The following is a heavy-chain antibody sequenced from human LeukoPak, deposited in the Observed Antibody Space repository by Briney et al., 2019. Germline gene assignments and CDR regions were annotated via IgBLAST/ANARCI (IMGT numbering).Heavy chain of an antibody. Sequence: GGSLRLSCAASGFTFSSYAMTWVRQAPGKGPEWVSAITDSGGDTYHADSVKGRFTISRDNSKSTLYMQMDSLRVEDTAVYYCVKGSERSRPYYFDYWGQGTLVTVSS. D-gene: IGHD3-3*01. CDR3: VKGSERSRPYYFDY. J-gene: IGHJ4*02. CDR1: GFTFSSYA. CDR2: ITDSGGDT. V-gene: IGHV3-23*01.